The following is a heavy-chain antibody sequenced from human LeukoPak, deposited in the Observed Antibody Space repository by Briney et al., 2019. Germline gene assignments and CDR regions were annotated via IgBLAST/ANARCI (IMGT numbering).Heavy chain of an antibody. Sequence: SQTLSLTCAVSGGSISSGGYSWSWIRQPAGKGLEWIGRIYTSGSTNYNPSLKGRVTISVDTSKNQFSLKLSSVTAADTAVYYCRGTTSRADAFDIWGQGTMVTVSS. CDR3: RGTTSRADAFDI. V-gene: IGHV4-61*02. CDR1: GGSISSGGYS. CDR2: IYTSGST. D-gene: IGHD1-7*01. J-gene: IGHJ3*02.